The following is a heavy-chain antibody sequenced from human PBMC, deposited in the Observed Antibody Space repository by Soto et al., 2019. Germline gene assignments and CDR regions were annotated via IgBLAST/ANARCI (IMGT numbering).Heavy chain of an antibody. CDR1: VGSVNSANYY. D-gene: IGHD3-22*01. Sequence: QVQLQESGPGLVKPSETLSLTCTVSVGSVNSANYYWSWIRQPPGKRLQWIGYIFYSGNRGSTNYNPSLDSRITLSVHTSKDPFYLKLSSLTAADTALYYCARVRSSGYYGWFENWGQGTLVTVSS. CDR2: IFYSGNRGST. V-gene: IGHV4-61*01. J-gene: IGHJ1*01. CDR3: ARVRSSGYYGWFEN.